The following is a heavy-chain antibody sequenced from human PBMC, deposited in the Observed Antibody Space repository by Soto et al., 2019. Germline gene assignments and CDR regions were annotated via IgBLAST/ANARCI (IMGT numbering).Heavy chain of an antibody. D-gene: IGHD1-1*01. Sequence: GGSLRLSCAASGFTFSSYWMSWVRQAPGKGLEWVSNISKSGSAKYYVDSVKGRFTISRDNAKNSLYLQMNSLRAEDTAVYYCARDRAGTFSGLDYWGQGTLVTVSS. J-gene: IGHJ4*02. CDR3: ARDRAGTFSGLDY. CDR2: ISKSGSAK. CDR1: GFTFSSYW. V-gene: IGHV3-7*01.